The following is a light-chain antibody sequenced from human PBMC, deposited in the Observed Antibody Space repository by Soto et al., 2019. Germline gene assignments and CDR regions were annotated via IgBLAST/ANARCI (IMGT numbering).Light chain of an antibody. CDR3: QQVNSYPLT. V-gene: IGKV1-9*01. Sequence: DIPLTQSPSFLSASVGDRVTITCRASQGISSYLAWYQQKPGKAPKVLIYAASTLQSGVPSRFSGSGSGTEFTLTISSLQPEGFATYYCQQVNSYPLTFGPGTKVDIK. CDR2: AAS. CDR1: QGISSY. J-gene: IGKJ3*01.